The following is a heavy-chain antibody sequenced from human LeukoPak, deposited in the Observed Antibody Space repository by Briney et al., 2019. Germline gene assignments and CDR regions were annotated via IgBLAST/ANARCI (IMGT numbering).Heavy chain of an antibody. Sequence: PGGSLRLSCAASGFPFSSYAMSWVRQAPGKGLEWVSTIGSSGSTTYYADSVKGRFTISRDNSKNTLYLQMNGLRAEDTAVYYCAKGRNWFFDLWGRGTLVTVSA. CDR3: AKGRNWFFDL. J-gene: IGHJ2*01. CDR1: GFPFSSYA. CDR2: IGSSGSTT. V-gene: IGHV3-23*01.